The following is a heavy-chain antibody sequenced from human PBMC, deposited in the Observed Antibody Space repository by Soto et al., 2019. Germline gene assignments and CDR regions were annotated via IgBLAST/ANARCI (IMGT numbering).Heavy chain of an antibody. D-gene: IGHD6-19*01. CDR3: LPTTGWPGLDF. CDR1: GFAVSSKY. J-gene: IGHJ4*02. CDR2: IYGGGTT. V-gene: IGHV3-53*01. Sequence: EVQLVESGGGLIQPGGSLRLSCAASGFAVSSKYMTWVRQAPGKGLEWVSVIYGGGTTYYADSVKGRFTISRDTSKNTLYLQMNSLRAEDTAVYYCLPTTGWPGLDFWGQGTLVAVSS.